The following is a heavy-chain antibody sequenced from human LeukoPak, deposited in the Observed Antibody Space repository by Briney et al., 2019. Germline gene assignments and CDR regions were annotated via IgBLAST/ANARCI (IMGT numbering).Heavy chain of an antibody. Sequence: GASVKVSCKASGGTFSSYAISWVRQAPGQGLEWMGGITPIFGTANYAQKFQGRVTITADESTSTAYMELSSLRSEDTAVYYCASAPPYYYYYYYMDVWGKGTTVTVSS. CDR3: ASAPPYYYYYYYMDV. CDR1: GGTFSSYA. V-gene: IGHV1-69*13. J-gene: IGHJ6*03. CDR2: ITPIFGTA.